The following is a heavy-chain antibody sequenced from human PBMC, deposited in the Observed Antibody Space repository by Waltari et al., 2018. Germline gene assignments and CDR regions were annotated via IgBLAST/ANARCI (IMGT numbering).Heavy chain of an antibody. D-gene: IGHD2-15*01. CDR3: ARRGCSGGTCYSLDP. J-gene: IGHJ5*02. Sequence: QLQLQESGPGLVKPSETLSLTCTVSGGSISGSPYYWGWIRQPPGKGLEVIWSIHYTGSTYYNPSVKGRITISGDTSKNQFSLRLSSVTAADTAVYYCARRGCSGGTCYSLDPWGQGTLVTVSS. CDR1: GGSISGSPYY. V-gene: IGHV4-39*01. CDR2: IHYTGST.